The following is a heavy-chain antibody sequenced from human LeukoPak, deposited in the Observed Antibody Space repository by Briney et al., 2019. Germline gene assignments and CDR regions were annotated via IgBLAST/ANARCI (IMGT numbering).Heavy chain of an antibody. CDR2: ISAYNGNT. Sequence: EASVKVSCKASGYTFTSYGISWVRQAPGQGLEWMGWISAYNGNTNYAQKLQGRVTMTTDTSTSTAYMELRSLRSEDTAVYYCARVPEPLSDDYYYYMDVWGKGTTVTVSS. CDR1: GYTFTSYG. V-gene: IGHV1-18*01. D-gene: IGHD3-16*02. J-gene: IGHJ6*03. CDR3: ARVPEPLSDDYYYYMDV.